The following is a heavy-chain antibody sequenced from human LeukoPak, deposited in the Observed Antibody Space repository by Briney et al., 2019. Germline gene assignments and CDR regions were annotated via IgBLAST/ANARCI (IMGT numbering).Heavy chain of an antibody. CDR2: INPSGGST. CDR3: ARVSGLYSSGYYFDY. Sequence: ASVKVSCKASGYTFTSYYMHWVRQAPGQGLEWMGIINPSGGSTSYAQKFQGRVTMTRDTSTSTVYMELSSLRSEDTAVYYCARVSGLYSSGYYFDYWGQGTLVTVSS. CDR1: GYTFTSYY. D-gene: IGHD3-22*01. V-gene: IGHV1-46*01. J-gene: IGHJ4*02.